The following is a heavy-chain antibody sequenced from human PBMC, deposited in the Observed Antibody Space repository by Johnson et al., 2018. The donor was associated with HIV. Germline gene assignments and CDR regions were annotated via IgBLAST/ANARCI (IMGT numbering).Heavy chain of an antibody. D-gene: IGHD3-9*01. Sequence: VQLVESGGGLVKPVVSLRLSCAASGFTFSHAWMTWVRQSPGKGLEWVGRVKSKTDGGTTAYAAPVTGRFTISRDDSKSTLSLQMNSLKTEDTAVYYCTTAGLRYFDWFTGAFDVWGQGTMVTVSS. J-gene: IGHJ3*01. CDR3: TTAGLRYFDWFTGAFDV. CDR1: GFTFSHAW. V-gene: IGHV3-15*01. CDR2: VKSKTDGGTT.